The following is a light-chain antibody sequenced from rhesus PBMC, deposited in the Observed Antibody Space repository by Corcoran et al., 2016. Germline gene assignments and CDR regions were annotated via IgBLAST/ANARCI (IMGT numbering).Light chain of an antibody. Sequence: QAGLTQPPSVSKGLRQTATLTCTGNSNNVGNQVAAWLQQHQGHPPKLLSYRNNNRPSGISERFSASRSGNTASLTITGLQPEDEADYYCSAWDSSLSAHVFGSGTKVTVL. J-gene: IGLJ6*01. CDR3: SAWDSSLSAHV. CDR1: SNNVGNQV. V-gene: IGLV10-114*01. CDR2: RNN.